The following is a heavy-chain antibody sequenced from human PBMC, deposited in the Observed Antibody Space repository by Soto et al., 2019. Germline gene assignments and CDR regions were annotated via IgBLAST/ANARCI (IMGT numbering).Heavy chain of an antibody. J-gene: IGHJ4*02. Sequence: TLSLTCTVSGRSMSGYYWSWIRLPAGVRLEWIGRIYTSGTTDFNPSLKGRVTMSVDTSKNQFSLKLTSVTAADTALYYCAREDYYDTGYYVVWGQGTLVTVSS. V-gene: IGHV4-4*07. D-gene: IGHD3-9*01. CDR1: GRSMSGYY. CDR3: AREDYYDTGYYVV. CDR2: IYTSGTT.